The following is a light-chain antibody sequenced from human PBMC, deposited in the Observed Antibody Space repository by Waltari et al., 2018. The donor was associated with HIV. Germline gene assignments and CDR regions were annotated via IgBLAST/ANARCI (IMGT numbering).Light chain of an antibody. CDR1: SSNIGSNT. CDR3: AAWDDSLNGYL. Sequence: QSVLTQPPSASGTPGQRVAISCSGSSSNIGSNTVNWYQQLPGTAPKLLIYSKNQRPSGVPDRFSGSKSGTSASLAISGLQSEDEADYYCAAWDDSLNGYLFGTGTKVTVL. J-gene: IGLJ1*01. V-gene: IGLV1-44*01. CDR2: SKN.